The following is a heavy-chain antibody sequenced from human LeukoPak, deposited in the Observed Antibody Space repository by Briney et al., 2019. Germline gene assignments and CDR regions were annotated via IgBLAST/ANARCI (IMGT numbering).Heavy chain of an antibody. Sequence: PSETLSLTCTVSGGSISSYYWSWIRQPPGKGLEWIGYIYYSGSTNYNPSLKSRVTISVDTSKNQFSLKLSSVTAADTAVYYCARSLRNQIWYDAFDIWGQGTMVTVSS. CDR3: ARSLRNQIWYDAFDI. CDR2: IYYSGST. J-gene: IGHJ3*02. D-gene: IGHD2/OR15-2a*01. V-gene: IGHV4-59*08. CDR1: GGSISSYY.